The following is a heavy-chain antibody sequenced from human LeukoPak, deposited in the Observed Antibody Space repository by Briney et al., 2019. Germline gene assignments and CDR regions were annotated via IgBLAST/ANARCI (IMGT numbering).Heavy chain of an antibody. Sequence: PGGSLRLSCAASGFSFSSFAMSWVRQAPGKGLEWVSVISDGGGGSAIYADSVKGRFTISRDNSKNTLFLQMNSLKTEDTAVYFCARGAPNNYFFYYYMDVWGKGTTVTVSS. CDR2: ISDGGGGSA. V-gene: IGHV3-23*01. CDR1: GFSFSSFA. CDR3: ARGAPNNYFFYYYMDV. J-gene: IGHJ6*03.